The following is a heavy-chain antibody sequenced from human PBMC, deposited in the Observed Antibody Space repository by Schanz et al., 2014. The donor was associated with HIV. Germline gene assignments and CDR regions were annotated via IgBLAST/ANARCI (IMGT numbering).Heavy chain of an antibody. Sequence: EVQQVESGGGLVQPGGTLRLSCATSGFTFRTFSMDWVRQAPGRGLEWLAYISPGGDTIYYAESVQGRFTISRDYAKSSLYLQMNSLRDDDTAVYYCARGWRENSFDYWGQGTLVTVSS. CDR3: ARGWRENSFDY. CDR2: ISPGGDTI. V-gene: IGHV3-48*02. J-gene: IGHJ4*02. D-gene: IGHD4-4*01. CDR1: GFTFRTFS.